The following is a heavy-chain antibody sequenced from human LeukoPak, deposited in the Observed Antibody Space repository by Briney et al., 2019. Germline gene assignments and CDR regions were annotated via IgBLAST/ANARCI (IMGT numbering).Heavy chain of an antibody. V-gene: IGHV4-59*08. CDR3: ARHLAAGKWALFDY. Sequence: SETLSLTCTVPGGSISSYYWSWIRQPPGKGLEWIGYIYYSGSTNYNPSLKSRVTISVDTSKNQFSLKLSSVTAADTAVYYCARHLAAGKWALFDYWGQGTLVTVSS. D-gene: IGHD6-13*01. CDR2: IYYSGST. CDR1: GGSISSYY. J-gene: IGHJ4*02.